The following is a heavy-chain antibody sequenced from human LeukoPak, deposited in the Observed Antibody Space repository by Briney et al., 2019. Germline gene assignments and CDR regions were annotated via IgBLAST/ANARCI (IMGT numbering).Heavy chain of an antibody. D-gene: IGHD6-13*01. CDR3: AKDIIRYSSSPDAFDI. CDR1: GFTFDDYA. J-gene: IGHJ3*02. V-gene: IGHV3-9*01. Sequence: GGSLRLSCAASGFTFDDYAMHWVRQAPGKGLEWVSGISWNSGSIGYADSVKGRFTISRDNAKNSLHLQMNSLRAEDTALYYCAKDIIRYSSSPDAFDIWGQGTMVTVSS. CDR2: ISWNSGSI.